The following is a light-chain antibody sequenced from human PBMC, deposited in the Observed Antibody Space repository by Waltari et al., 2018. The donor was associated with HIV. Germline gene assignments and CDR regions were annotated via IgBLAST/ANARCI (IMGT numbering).Light chain of an antibody. Sequence: QSVLTQPPSASGTPGQRVTISCSGSSSNIGSNYVYWYQQLPGTAPKLPIYRNNRRPSGVPDRFSGSKSGTSASRAISGLRSEDEADYYCAAWDDSLSGSYVFGTGTKVTVL. CDR2: RNN. CDR1: SSNIGSNY. J-gene: IGLJ1*01. CDR3: AAWDDSLSGSYV. V-gene: IGLV1-47*01.